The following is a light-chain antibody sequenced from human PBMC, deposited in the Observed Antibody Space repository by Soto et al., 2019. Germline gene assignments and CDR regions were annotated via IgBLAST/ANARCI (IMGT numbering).Light chain of an antibody. CDR3: SSYTYSRTLVV. Sequence: QSALTQPASVSGSPGQSITISCTGTSSDVGGYTYVSWYQQHPGKAPKLMIYVVSNRPSGVSHRFSGSKSVNTASLTISGRQAEDEAEYYCSSYTYSRTLVVCGGGTKLTVL. J-gene: IGLJ2*01. CDR2: VVS. V-gene: IGLV2-14*01. CDR1: SSDVGGYTY.